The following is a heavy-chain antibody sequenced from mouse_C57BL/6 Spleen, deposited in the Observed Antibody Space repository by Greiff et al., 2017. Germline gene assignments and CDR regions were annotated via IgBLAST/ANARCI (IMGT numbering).Heavy chain of an antibody. Sequence: QVQLKESGAELARPGASVKMSCKASGYTFTSYTMHWVKQRPGQGLEWIGYINPSSGYTKYNQKFKDKATLTADKSSSTAYMQLSSLTSEDSAVYYCARDPTTVVATYYAMDYWGQGTSVTVSS. J-gene: IGHJ4*01. CDR1: GYTFTSYT. CDR2: INPSSGYT. V-gene: IGHV1-4*01. D-gene: IGHD1-1*01. CDR3: ARDPTTVVATYYAMDY.